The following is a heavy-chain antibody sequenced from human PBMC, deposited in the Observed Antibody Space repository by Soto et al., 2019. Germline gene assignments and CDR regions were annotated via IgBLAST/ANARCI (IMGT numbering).Heavy chain of an antibody. V-gene: IGHV5-10-1*01. D-gene: IGHD3-10*01. CDR3: ARLFGDFESACYYYYGMDV. Sequence: GESLKISCKGSGYSFTSYWISWVRQMPGKGLEWMGRIDPSDSYTNYSPSFQGHVTISADKSISTAYLQWSSLKASDTAMYYCARLFGDFESACYYYYGMDVWGQGTTVTVSS. J-gene: IGHJ6*02. CDR2: IDPSDSYT. CDR1: GYSFTSYW.